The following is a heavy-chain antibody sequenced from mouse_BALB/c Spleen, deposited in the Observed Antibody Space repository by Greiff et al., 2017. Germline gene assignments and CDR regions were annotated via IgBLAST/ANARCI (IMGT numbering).Heavy chain of an antibody. D-gene: IGHD2-10*02. CDR2: INPSNGGT. J-gene: IGHJ4*01. CDR3: TRSYGNSYYAMDY. V-gene: IGHV1S81*02. CDR1: GYTFTSYY. Sequence: QVQLQQSGAELVKPGASVKLSCKASGYTFTSYYMYWVKQRPGQGLEWIGEINPSNGGTNFNEKFKSKATLTVDKSSSTAYMQLSSLTSEDSAVYYWTRSYGNSYYAMDYWGQGTSVTVSS.